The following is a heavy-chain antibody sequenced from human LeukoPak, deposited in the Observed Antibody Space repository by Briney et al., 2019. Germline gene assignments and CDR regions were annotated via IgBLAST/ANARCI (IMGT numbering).Heavy chain of an antibody. V-gene: IGHV3-23*01. CDR2: ISTTGGST. Sequence: HPGGSLRLSCAASAFSFNNYAMSWLPQAPGKGLGWVSAISTTGGSTYYAGSVKGRFTVSRDNSKNTLSLQMDSLRVEDTALYYCAKDWTTVVTPKGYYFDSWGQGTLVTVSS. CDR3: AKDWTTVVTPKGYYFDS. CDR1: AFSFNNYA. J-gene: IGHJ4*02. D-gene: IGHD4-23*01.